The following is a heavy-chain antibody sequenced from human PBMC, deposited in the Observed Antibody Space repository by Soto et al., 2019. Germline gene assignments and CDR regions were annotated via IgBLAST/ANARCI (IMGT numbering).Heavy chain of an antibody. CDR3: AREGSIGFCAMFAFDI. CDR2: IYSGGST. V-gene: IGHV3-66*01. D-gene: IGHD3-10*01. CDR1: GFTVSSNY. J-gene: IGHJ3*02. Sequence: EVQLVESGGGLVQPGGSLRLSCAASGFTVSSNYMSWVRQAPGKGLEWVSVIYSGGSTYYADSVKGRFTISRDNSKNTLYLPINSLTAEDTAVYYCAREGSIGFCAMFAFDIWGQGTMLTVAS.